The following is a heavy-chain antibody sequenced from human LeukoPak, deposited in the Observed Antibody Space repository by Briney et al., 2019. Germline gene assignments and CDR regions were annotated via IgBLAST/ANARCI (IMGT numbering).Heavy chain of an antibody. CDR2: ISGSGGST. Sequence: PGGSLRLSCAASGFTFSSYAMSWVRQAPGKGLEWVSAISGSGGSTCYADSVKGRFTISRDNSKNTLYLQMNSLRAEDTAVYYCAKDQVGYCSGGSCYPPERFDYWGQGTLVTVSS. CDR1: GFTFSSYA. J-gene: IGHJ4*02. D-gene: IGHD2-15*01. CDR3: AKDQVGYCSGGSCYPPERFDY. V-gene: IGHV3-23*01.